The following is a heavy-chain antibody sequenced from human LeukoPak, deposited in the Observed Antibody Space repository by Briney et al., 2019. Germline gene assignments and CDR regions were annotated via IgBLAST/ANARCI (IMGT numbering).Heavy chain of an antibody. J-gene: IGHJ3*02. V-gene: IGHV4-4*09. CDR3: ARQRCTSTSCLTKNAFDI. D-gene: IGHD2-2*01. CDR1: GSISSYY. Sequence: SETLSLTCTVPGSISSYYWSWIRQPPGKGLEWIGYIYTSGSTNYNPSLKSRVTISVDTSKNQFSLDLSSVTAADTAVYYCARQRCTSTSCLTKNAFDIWGQGTMVTVSS. CDR2: IYTSGST.